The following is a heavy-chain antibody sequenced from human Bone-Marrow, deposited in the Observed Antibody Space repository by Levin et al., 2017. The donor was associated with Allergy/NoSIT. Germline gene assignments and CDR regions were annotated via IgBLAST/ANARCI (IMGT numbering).Heavy chain of an antibody. Sequence: GGSLRLSCAASGFTFSSYGMHWVRQAPGKGLEWVAVISYDGSNKYYADSVKGRFTISRDNSKNTLYLQMNSLRAEDTAVYYCAKVVGEEETAIVDYWGQGTLVTVSS. D-gene: IGHD5-18*01. CDR2: ISYDGSNK. CDR3: AKVVGEEETAIVDY. CDR1: GFTFSSYG. J-gene: IGHJ4*02. V-gene: IGHV3-30*18.